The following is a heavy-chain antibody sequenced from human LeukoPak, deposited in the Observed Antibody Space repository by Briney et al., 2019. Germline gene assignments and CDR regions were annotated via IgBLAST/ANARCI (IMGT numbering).Heavy chain of an antibody. Sequence: PSETLSLTCTVSGGSISSSSYYWGWIRQPPGKGLEWIGSIYYSGSTYYNPSLKSRVTMSVDTSKNQFSLKLSSVTAADTAVYYCARTYYDSSGSYYFDYWGQGTLVTVSS. CDR1: GGSISSSSYY. J-gene: IGHJ4*02. D-gene: IGHD3-22*01. CDR2: IYYSGST. V-gene: IGHV4-39*07. CDR3: ARTYYDSSGSYYFDY.